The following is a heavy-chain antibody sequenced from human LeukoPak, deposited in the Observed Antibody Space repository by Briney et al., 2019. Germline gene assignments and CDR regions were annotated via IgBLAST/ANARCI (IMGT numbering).Heavy chain of an antibody. CDR3: ARARGDPGNLDH. J-gene: IGHJ4*02. D-gene: IGHD1-14*01. V-gene: IGHV3-33*01. Sequence: PGRSLRLSCAASGFFFSTYGMRWVRQAPGKGLEWVAVVWYDGTVKYYTDSVKGRFTISRDNSKNTLYLQMNSLRAEDTAVYYCARARGDPGNLDHWGQGTLITVSS. CDR2: VWYDGTVK. CDR1: GFFFSTYG.